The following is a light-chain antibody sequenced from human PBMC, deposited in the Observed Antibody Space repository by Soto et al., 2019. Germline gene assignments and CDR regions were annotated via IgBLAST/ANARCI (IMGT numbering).Light chain of an antibody. CDR1: QSVLYSSNNKNY. CDR2: WAS. Sequence: DIVMTQSPDSLAVSLGERATINCKSSQSVLYSSNNKNYLAWYQHKPGQPPKLLIYWASTRESGVPDRFSGSGSGTDFTLTISSLQAEDVAVYYCQQYYDTLPLTFGGGTKVEI. CDR3: QQYYDTLPLT. J-gene: IGKJ4*01. V-gene: IGKV4-1*01.